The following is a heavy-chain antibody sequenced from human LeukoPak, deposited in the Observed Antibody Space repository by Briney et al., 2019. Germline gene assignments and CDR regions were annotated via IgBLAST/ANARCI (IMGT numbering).Heavy chain of an antibody. Sequence: ASVKVSCKASGYTSTGYYMHWVRQAPGQGLEWMGRINPNSGGTNYAQKFQGRVTMTRDTSSSTAYMELSRLRSDDTAVYYCAREARQTGGVWGHGTTVTVSS. V-gene: IGHV1-2*06. J-gene: IGHJ6*02. CDR2: INPNSGGT. CDR1: GYTSTGYY. CDR3: AREARQTGGV. D-gene: IGHD3-10*01.